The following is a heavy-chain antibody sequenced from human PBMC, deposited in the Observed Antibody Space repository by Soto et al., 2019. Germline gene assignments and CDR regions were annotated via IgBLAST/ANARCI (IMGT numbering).Heavy chain of an antibody. D-gene: IGHD3-10*01. CDR2: IYYSGST. Sequence: QVQLQESGPGLVKPSETLSLTCTVSGGSISSYYWSWIRQPPGKGLEWIGDIYYSGSTNYNPSLKRRVTISVDTSKTQFSLKRSSVTAADTAVYYCARQSVGPYGSGSYFDYWGQGTLVTVSS. CDR3: ARQSVGPYGSGSYFDY. CDR1: GGSISSYY. J-gene: IGHJ4*02. V-gene: IGHV4-59*08.